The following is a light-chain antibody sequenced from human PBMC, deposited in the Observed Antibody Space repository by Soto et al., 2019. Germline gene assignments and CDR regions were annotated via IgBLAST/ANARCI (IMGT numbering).Light chain of an antibody. V-gene: IGLV2-8*01. CDR2: EVN. CDR3: SSSAGTKNMV. Sequence: QSALTQPPSASGSPGQSVTISCTGTSSDVGASNYVSWYQQHPGKAPKLMISEVNKRPSGVPDRFSGSKSGNTASLTVSGLQAEDEADYYCSSSAGTKNMVFGGGTKLT. CDR1: SSDVGASNY. J-gene: IGLJ2*01.